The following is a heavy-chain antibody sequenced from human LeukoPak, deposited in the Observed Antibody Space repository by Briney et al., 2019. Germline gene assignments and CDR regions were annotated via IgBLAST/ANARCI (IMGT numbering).Heavy chain of an antibody. V-gene: IGHV4-59*12. Sequence: PSETLSLTCTVSGGSISSYYWSWIRQPPGKGLEWIGYIYYSGSTNYNPSLKSRVTISVDTSKNQFSLKLRSVTAADTAVYYCARGRSIFYAPGYYYYMDVWGKGTTVTVSS. CDR2: IYYSGST. D-gene: IGHD2/OR15-2a*01. CDR3: ARGRSIFYAPGYYYYMDV. CDR1: GGSISSYY. J-gene: IGHJ6*03.